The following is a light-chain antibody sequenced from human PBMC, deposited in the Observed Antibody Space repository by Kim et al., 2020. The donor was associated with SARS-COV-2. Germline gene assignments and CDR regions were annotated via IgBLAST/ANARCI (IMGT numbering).Light chain of an antibody. V-gene: IGKV3-11*01. CDR2: DAS. Sequence: EIVLTQSPATLSLSPGERATLSCRASQSVSSYLAWYQQKPGQAPRLLIYDASNRATGIPARFSGSGSGTDFTLTISSLEPEDFAVYYCQPRGNWPPLTFGGGTKLEI. CDR1: QSVSSY. J-gene: IGKJ4*01. CDR3: QPRGNWPPLT.